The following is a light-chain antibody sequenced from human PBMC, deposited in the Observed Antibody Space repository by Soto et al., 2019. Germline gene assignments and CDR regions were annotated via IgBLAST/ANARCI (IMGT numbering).Light chain of an antibody. CDR2: AAS. V-gene: IGKV1-39*01. CDR3: QQYLSLPVT. J-gene: IGKJ5*01. Sequence: DIQMTQSPSSLSASVGDRVTITCRASQSISSYLNWYQQKPGKAPKLLIYAASSLQSGVPSRFSGSGSGTDFTLTISRLEPEDFALYYCQQYLSLPVTFGQGTRLEI. CDR1: QSISSY.